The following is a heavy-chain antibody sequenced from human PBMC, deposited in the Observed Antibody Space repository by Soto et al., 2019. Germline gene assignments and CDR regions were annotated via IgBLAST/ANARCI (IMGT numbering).Heavy chain of an antibody. V-gene: IGHV3-53*01. D-gene: IGHD3-10*01. CDR2: IYSGGST. CDR1: EVIVISNY. CDR3: ARASTYGSPWYYGMDV. J-gene: IGHJ6*02. Sequence: GSQRLSCTASEVIVISNYMSWIRQNTGKGLEWVSVIYSGGSTYYADSVKGRFTISRDNSKNTLYLQMNSLRAEDTAVYYCARASTYGSPWYYGMDVWGQGTTVTVSS.